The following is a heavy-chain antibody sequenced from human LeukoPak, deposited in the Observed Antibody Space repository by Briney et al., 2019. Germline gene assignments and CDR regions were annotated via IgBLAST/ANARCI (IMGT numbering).Heavy chain of an antibody. J-gene: IGHJ4*02. D-gene: IGHD3-9*01. CDR3: ARVNYDILTGYLSYFDY. CDR1: GFTFSSYW. V-gene: IGHV3-7*04. Sequence: GGSLRLSCAASGFTFSSYWMNWVRQAPGKGLEWGANINQDGREKYYVDSVKGRFTISRDNAKNSLHLQMNSLRAEDTAVYYCARVNYDILTGYLSYFDYWGQGTLVTVSS. CDR2: INQDGREK.